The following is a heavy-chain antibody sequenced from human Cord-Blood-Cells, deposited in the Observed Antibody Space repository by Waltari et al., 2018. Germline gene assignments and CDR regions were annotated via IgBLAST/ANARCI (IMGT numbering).Heavy chain of an antibody. Sequence: QVQLVESGGGVVQPGRSLRLPCAASGFTLISYAMAWVRQAPGKGLEWVAVISYDGSNKYYADSVKGRFTISRDNSKNTLYLQMNSLRAEDTAVYYCAREGIAAAGTIDYWGQGTLVTVSS. CDR1: GFTLISYA. CDR2: ISYDGSNK. D-gene: IGHD6-13*01. V-gene: IGHV3-30*04. CDR3: AREGIAAAGTIDY. J-gene: IGHJ4*02.